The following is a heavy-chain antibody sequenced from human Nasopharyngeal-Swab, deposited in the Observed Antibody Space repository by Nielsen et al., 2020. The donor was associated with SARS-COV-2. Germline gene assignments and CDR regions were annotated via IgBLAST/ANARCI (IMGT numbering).Heavy chain of an antibody. D-gene: IGHD3-3*01. Sequence: GESLKISCAASGFTFSSYAMSWVRQAPGKGLEWVSAISGSGGSTYYADSVKGRFTISRDNSKNTLYLQMNSLTAEDTAVYYCAKDNSPFPVHYDFWSGPTYFDYWGQGTLVTVSS. CDR3: AKDNSPFPVHYDFWSGPTYFDY. J-gene: IGHJ4*02. CDR1: GFTFSSYA. CDR2: ISGSGGST. V-gene: IGHV3-23*01.